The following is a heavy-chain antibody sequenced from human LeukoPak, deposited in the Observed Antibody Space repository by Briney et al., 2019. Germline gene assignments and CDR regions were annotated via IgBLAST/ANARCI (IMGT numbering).Heavy chain of an antibody. CDR2: IIPIFGTA. Sequence: GASVKVSCKASGGTFSSYAISWVRQAPGQGLEWMGGIIPIFGTANYAQKFQGRVTITADESTSTAYMELSSLRSEDTAVYYCARDDNVVVPWAFDIWGQGTMVTVSS. CDR1: GGTFSSYA. CDR3: ARDDNVVVPWAFDI. J-gene: IGHJ3*02. D-gene: IGHD2-2*01. V-gene: IGHV1-69*13.